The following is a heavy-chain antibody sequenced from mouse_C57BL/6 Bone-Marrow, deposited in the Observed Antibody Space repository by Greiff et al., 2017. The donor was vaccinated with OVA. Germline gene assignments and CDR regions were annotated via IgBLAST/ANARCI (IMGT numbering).Heavy chain of an antibody. Sequence: EVHLVESGGGLVQPGGSLKLSCAASGFTFSDYYMYWVRQTPEKRLEWVAYISNGGGSTYYPDTVKGRFTISRDNAKNTLYLQMSRLKSEDTAMYYCARHRGYGDAMDYWGQGTSITVSS. D-gene: IGHD3-1*01. CDR3: ARHRGYGDAMDY. CDR1: GFTFSDYY. V-gene: IGHV5-12*01. CDR2: ISNGGGST. J-gene: IGHJ4*01.